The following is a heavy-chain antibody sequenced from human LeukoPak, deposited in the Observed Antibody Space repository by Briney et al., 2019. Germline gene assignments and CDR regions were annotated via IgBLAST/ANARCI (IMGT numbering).Heavy chain of an antibody. D-gene: IGHD3-3*01. CDR2: VYYSGST. J-gene: IGHJ4*02. CDR1: GGSFSGYY. CDR3: ARDAGYDFWSGYILDY. Sequence: TSETLSLTCAVYGGSFSGYYWSWIRQPPGKGLEWIGSVYYSGSTYYNPSLKSRVTISVDTSKNQFSLKLSSVTAADTAVYYCARDAGYDFWSGYILDYWGQGTLVTVSS. V-gene: IGHV4-34*01.